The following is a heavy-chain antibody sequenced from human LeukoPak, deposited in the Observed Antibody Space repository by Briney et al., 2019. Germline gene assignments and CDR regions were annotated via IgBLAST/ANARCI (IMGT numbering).Heavy chain of an antibody. D-gene: IGHD2-15*01. CDR3: ARSVEGYCSGGSCYSYYYYMDV. Sequence: SETLSLTCTVSGDSISSGDYYWSWIRQPAGKGLEWIGRISSSGSTNYNTSLKSRVTISVDTSKNQFSLKLSSVTAADTAVYYCARSVEGYCSGGSCYSYYYYMDVWGKGTTVTVSS. CDR2: ISSSGST. V-gene: IGHV4-61*02. J-gene: IGHJ6*03. CDR1: GDSISSGDYY.